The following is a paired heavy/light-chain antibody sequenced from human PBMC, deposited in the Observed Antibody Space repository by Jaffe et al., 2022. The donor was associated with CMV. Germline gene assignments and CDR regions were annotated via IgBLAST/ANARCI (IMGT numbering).Heavy chain of an antibody. D-gene: IGHD6-6*01. Sequence: QLQLQQSGPGLVKPSETLSLTCSVSGASIISSGYYWGWVRQPPGKGLEWIASISYSGRIYYNTSLKSRVTISLDTSKNQFSLKVTSVTAADTAVYYCTRPNILSVVHNWFDPWGQGTQVTVSS. J-gene: IGHJ5*02. V-gene: IGHV4-39*01. CDR3: TRPNILSVVHNWFDP. CDR2: ISYSGRI. CDR1: GASIISSGYY.
Light chain of an antibody. CDR1: ISDIGTYNY. Sequence: SGLTQPASVSGSPGQSITISCTGTISDIGTYNYVSWYQQHPGKAPKLMIYDVSNRPSGVSDRFSGSKSGSTASLTISGLHTEDEAEYYCSSYSSITAVLFGGGTKLTVV. CDR2: DVS. CDR3: SSYSSITAVL. J-gene: IGLJ2*01. V-gene: IGLV2-14*03.